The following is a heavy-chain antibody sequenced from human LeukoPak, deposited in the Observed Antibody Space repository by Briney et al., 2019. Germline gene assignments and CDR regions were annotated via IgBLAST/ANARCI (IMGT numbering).Heavy chain of an antibody. V-gene: IGHV4-59*01. CDR3: ARGYYYGSGEDV. CDR2: IYYSVST. D-gene: IGHD3-10*01. J-gene: IGHJ6*02. CDR1: GGAINSFY. Sequence: SETLSLTCTVSGGAINSFYWSWGRQPPGRGLEWVVDIYYSVSTNYNPSVKRRVAISEDQSKNQFSLKLSSVTAADPAVYYCARGYYYGSGEDVWGQGTMVTVSS.